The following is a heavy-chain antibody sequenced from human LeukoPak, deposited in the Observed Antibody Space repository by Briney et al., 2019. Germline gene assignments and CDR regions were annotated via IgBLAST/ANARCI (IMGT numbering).Heavy chain of an antibody. Sequence: SETLSLTCTVSGGSISSSSTYYWVWLRQPPGKGLEWIGSMYYTGNTYYNPSLKSRVAISVDMSKNQFSLKLNSVTAADTAVYYCASLERGWPHSFDYWGQGTLVTVSS. D-gene: IGHD6-19*01. CDR3: ASLERGWPHSFDY. CDR2: MYYTGNT. V-gene: IGHV4-39*01. J-gene: IGHJ4*02. CDR1: GGSISSSSTYY.